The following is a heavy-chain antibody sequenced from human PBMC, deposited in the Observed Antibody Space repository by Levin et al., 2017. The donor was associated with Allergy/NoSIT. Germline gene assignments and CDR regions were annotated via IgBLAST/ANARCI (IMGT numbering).Heavy chain of an antibody. CDR3: AKALRAYYGGDCYSSDAFDS. CDR1: GFTFDDYA. J-gene: IGHJ3*02. Sequence: GGSLRLSCAASGFTFDDYAMHWVRQAPGKGLEWVSGISWNSGSIGYADSVKGRFTISRDNAKNSLYLQMNSLRAEDTALYYCAKALRAYYGGDCYSSDAFDSWGQGTMVTVSS. V-gene: IGHV3-9*01. D-gene: IGHD2-21*02. CDR2: ISWNSGSI.